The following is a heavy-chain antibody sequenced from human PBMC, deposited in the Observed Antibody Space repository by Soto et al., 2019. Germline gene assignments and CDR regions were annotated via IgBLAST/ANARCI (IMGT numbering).Heavy chain of an antibody. CDR1: GFTFSSYA. D-gene: IGHD3-9*01. Sequence: GGSLRLSCAASGFTFSSYAMSWVRQAPGKGLEWVSAISGSGGSTYYADSVKGRFTISRDNSKNTLDLQMNSLRAEDTAVYYCAKDPIIQYYDIAVDYWGQGTLVTVSS. J-gene: IGHJ4*02. CDR2: ISGSGGST. V-gene: IGHV3-23*01. CDR3: AKDPIIQYYDIAVDY.